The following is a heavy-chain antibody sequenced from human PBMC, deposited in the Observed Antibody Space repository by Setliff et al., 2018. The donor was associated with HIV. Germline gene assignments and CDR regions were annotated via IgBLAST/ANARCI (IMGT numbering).Heavy chain of an antibody. Sequence: GGSLRLSCAASGFTFSNAWMNWVRQAPGKGLEWVGRTTNKADSYDTNYAASVKGRFTIERDDSKKSLYLQMNSLKIEDTAVYYCVRGRGSEFDYWGQGTLVTVSS. CDR2: TTNKADSYDT. CDR3: VRGRGSEFDY. CDR1: GFTFSNAW. J-gene: IGHJ4*02. D-gene: IGHD2-15*01. V-gene: IGHV3-72*01.